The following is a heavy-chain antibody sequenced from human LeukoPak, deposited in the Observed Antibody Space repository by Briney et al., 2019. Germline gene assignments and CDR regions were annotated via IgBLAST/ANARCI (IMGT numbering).Heavy chain of an antibody. V-gene: IGHV3-23*01. D-gene: IGHD6-13*01. CDR1: GFTFTNHA. CDR3: AKGGRAYSSTWDYFDN. J-gene: IGHJ4*02. CDR2: LSGSGAAT. Sequence: GGSLRLSCAASGFTFTNHAMSWVRPAPGQGLEWVSGLSGSGAATYYADSVKGRFTISRDNSKNILYLQMHSLRADDTALYYCAKGGRAYSSTWDYFDNWGQGTLVTVSS.